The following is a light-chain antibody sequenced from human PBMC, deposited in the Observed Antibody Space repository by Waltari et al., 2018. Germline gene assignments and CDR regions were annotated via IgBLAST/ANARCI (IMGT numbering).Light chain of an antibody. V-gene: IGKV1-33*01. CDR1: QDICNY. CDR2: AAS. CDR3: QQYLSLPYT. Sequence: TCQASQDICNYLNWYQQKPGKAPNLLIHAASNLEGGVPSRFSGRGSGTHFSFTISSLQPGDFATYYCQQYLSLPYTFGQGTILDI. J-gene: IGKJ2*01.